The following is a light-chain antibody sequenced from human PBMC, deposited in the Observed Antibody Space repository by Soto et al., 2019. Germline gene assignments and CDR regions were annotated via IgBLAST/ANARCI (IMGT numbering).Light chain of an antibody. J-gene: IGKJ5*01. Sequence: EIVLTQSPGTLSLSPGERATVSCRASQSVDTYLAWYQLKPGQAPRLLIYGTSSRATGTPGRFSGSGSGTDFTLSISNVEPEDFAVYYCQQYATSPTTFGQGARVDNK. CDR3: QQYATSPTT. CDR1: QSVDTY. CDR2: GTS. V-gene: IGKV3-20*01.